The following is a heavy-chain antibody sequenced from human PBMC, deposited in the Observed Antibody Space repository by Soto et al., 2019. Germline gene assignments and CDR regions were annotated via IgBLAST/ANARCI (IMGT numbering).Heavy chain of an antibody. D-gene: IGHD1-26*01. CDR1: GYTFTGHY. CDR2: IGPESGAT. J-gene: IGHJ4*02. Sequence: ASVKVSCKASGYTFTGHYIHWVRQAPEQGPEWMGEIGPESGATRYAQRFQGRVTMTRDMSITTVYMESNNLSPDDTAVYYCGRGRSGQIVVFYWGQGTPVTVSS. V-gene: IGHV1-2*02. CDR3: GRGRSGQIVVFY.